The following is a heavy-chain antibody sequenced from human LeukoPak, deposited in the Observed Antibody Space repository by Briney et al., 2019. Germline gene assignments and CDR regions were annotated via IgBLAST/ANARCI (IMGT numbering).Heavy chain of an antibody. CDR1: GYTFTGYY. CDR3: VRALRSGSYYEVDY. J-gene: IGHJ4*02. Sequence: PGASVKVSCKASGYTFTGYYMHWVRQAPGQGLEWMGWINPNSGGTNYAQKFQGRVTMTRDTSISTAYMELSRLRTDDTAVYYCVRALRSGSYYEVDYWGQGTLVTVSS. CDR2: INPNSGGT. V-gene: IGHV1-2*02. D-gene: IGHD1-26*01.